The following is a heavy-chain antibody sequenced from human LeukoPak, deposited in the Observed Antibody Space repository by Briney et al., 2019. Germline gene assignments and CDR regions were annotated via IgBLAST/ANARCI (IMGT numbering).Heavy chain of an antibody. V-gene: IGHV3-23*01. CDR1: GFTFSSYA. Sequence: GGSLRLSCAASGFTFSSYAMSWVRQAPGKGLEWVSAISGSGGSTYYADSVKGRFTISRDNSKNTLYLQMNSLRAEDTAVYYCAKDSSGWYRLYWYFDLWGRGTLVTVSS. D-gene: IGHD6-19*01. CDR2: ISGSGGST. CDR3: AKDSSGWYRLYWYFDL. J-gene: IGHJ2*01.